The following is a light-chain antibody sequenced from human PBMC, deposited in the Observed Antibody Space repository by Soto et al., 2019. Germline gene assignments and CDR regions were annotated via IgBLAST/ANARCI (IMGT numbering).Light chain of an antibody. CDR3: ISYANSRTWGCV. V-gene: IGLV2-14*02. J-gene: IGLJ1*01. CDR1: NSDVGYYNL. CDR2: EGT. Sequence: SVPAHPASVSRTPGQSITIYRTRANSDVGYYNLVSWYQPHPDRAPKLIIYEGTKRPSGVSDRFLGCNSGNTVTLTISVLQPEDEADYYCISYANSRTWGCVFGTGTKVT.